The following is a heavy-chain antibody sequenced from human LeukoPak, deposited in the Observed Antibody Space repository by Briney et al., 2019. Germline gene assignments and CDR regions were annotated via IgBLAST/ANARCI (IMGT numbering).Heavy chain of an antibody. CDR2: ISAYNGNT. Sequence: GASVKVSCKASGYTFTSYGISWVRQAPGQGLEWMGWISAYNGNTNYAQKLQGRVTMTTDTSTSTAYMELRSLRSDDTAVYYCARGQSAGELLGDFDYWGQGTLVTVSS. D-gene: IGHD1-26*01. CDR1: GYTFTSYG. V-gene: IGHV1-18*01. CDR3: ARGQSAGELLGDFDY. J-gene: IGHJ4*02.